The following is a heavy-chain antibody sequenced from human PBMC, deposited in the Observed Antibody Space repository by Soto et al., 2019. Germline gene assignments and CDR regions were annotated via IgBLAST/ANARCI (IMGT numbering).Heavy chain of an antibody. V-gene: IGHV4-39*01. CDR3: ARHPLVGIATINDY. CDR2: IYYSGST. D-gene: IGHD2-21*01. CDR1: GGSISSSSYY. Sequence: SETLSLTCTVSGGSISSSSYYWGWIRQPPGKGLEWIGSIYYSGSTYYNPSLKSRVTISVDTSKNQFSLKLSSVTAADTAVYYCARHPLVGIATINDYWGQGTLVTVSS. J-gene: IGHJ4*02.